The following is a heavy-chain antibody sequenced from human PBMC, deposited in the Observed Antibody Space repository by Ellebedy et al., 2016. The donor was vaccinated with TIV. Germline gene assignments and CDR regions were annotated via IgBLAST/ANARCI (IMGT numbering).Heavy chain of an antibody. Sequence: GESLKISCAASGFTFRDYAMYWVRQTPGKGLEWLAVIWSDGSGKNYADSVKGRITISRDNAKNSLYLQMNSLRAEDTAVYYCTRDLMASNWFDPWGQGTLVTVSS. V-gene: IGHV3-33*01. J-gene: IGHJ5*02. CDR1: GFTFRDYA. CDR2: IWSDGSGK. CDR3: TRDLMASNWFDP. D-gene: IGHD3-10*01.